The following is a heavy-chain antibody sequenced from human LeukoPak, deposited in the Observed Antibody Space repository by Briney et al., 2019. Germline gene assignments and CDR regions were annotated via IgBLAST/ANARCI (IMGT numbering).Heavy chain of an antibody. V-gene: IGHV3-30*03. J-gene: IGHJ4*02. CDR2: ISYDGSNK. D-gene: IGHD3-9*01. CDR3: AATYYDILTGYYLFDY. Sequence: PGGSLRLSCAASGFTFSSYGMHWVRQAPGKGLEWVAVISYDGSNKYYADSVKGRFTISRDNSKNTLYLQMNSLRAEDTAVYYCAATYYDILTGYYLFDYWGQGTLVTVSS. CDR1: GFTFSSYG.